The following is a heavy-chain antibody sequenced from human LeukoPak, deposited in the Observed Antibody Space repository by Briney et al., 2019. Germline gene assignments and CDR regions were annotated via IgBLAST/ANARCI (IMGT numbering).Heavy chain of an antibody. V-gene: IGHV3-48*03. Sequence: GGSLRLSCAASGFTFSTYEMNWVRQAPGKGLEWVSYISSSGSTMYYADSVKGRFTVSRDNAKNSLYLQMNSLRAEDTAVYYCARASSGWYNWFDPWGQGTLVTVSS. CDR3: ARASSGWYNWFDP. CDR2: ISSSGSTM. CDR1: GFTFSTYE. D-gene: IGHD6-19*01. J-gene: IGHJ5*02.